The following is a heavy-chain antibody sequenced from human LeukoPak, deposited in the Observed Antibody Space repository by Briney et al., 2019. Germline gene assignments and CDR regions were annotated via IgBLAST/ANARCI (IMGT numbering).Heavy chain of an antibody. Sequence: RASETLSLTCTVSGGSISSSSYYWGWIRQPPGKGLEWIGSIYYSGSTYYNPSLKSRVTISVDTSKNQFSLKLSSVTAADTAVYYCARDRDLRYNWPPLNWFDPWGQGTLVTVSS. D-gene: IGHD1-1*01. CDR3: ARDRDLRYNWPPLNWFDP. J-gene: IGHJ5*02. CDR1: GGSISSSSYY. V-gene: IGHV4-39*07. CDR2: IYYSGST.